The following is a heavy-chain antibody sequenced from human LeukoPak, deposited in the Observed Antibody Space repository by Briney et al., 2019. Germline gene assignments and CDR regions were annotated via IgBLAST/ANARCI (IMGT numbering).Heavy chain of an antibody. CDR3: AASKKYGSGSYYVYYMDV. V-gene: IGHV4-4*07. CDR1: GGSISSYY. CDR2: ISTSGST. Sequence: SETLSLTCTVSGGSISSYYWSWIRQPAGKGLESIGHISTSGSTNYNPSLKSRVTMSVDTSKNQFSLKLSSVTAADTAVYYCAASKKYGSGSYYVYYMDVWGKGTTVTISS. J-gene: IGHJ6*03. D-gene: IGHD3-10*01.